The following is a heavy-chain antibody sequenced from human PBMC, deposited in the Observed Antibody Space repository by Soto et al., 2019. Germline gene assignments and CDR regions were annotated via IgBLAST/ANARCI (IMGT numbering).Heavy chain of an antibody. J-gene: IGHJ6*03. V-gene: IGHV3-21*01. CDR3: ARDSFYGDYVVYYYYMDV. D-gene: IGHD4-17*01. CDR2: ISSSSSYI. CDR1: GFTFSSYS. Sequence: GGSLRLSCAASGFTFSSYSMNWVRQAPGKGLEWVSSISSSSSYIYYADSVKGRFTISRDNAKNSLYLQMNSLRAEDTAVYYCARDSFYGDYVVYYYYMDVWGKGTTVTVSS.